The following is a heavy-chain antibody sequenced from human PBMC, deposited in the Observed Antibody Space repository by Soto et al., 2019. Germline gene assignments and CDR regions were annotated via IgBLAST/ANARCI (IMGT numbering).Heavy chain of an antibody. CDR2: ISSSSSTI. D-gene: IGHD6-13*01. V-gene: IGHV3-48*02. CDR1: GFTFSSYS. J-gene: IGHJ4*02. CDR3: ARDRWAHFDY. Sequence: GGSLRLSCAASGFTFSSYSMNWVRQAPGKGLEWVSYISSSSSTIYYADSVKGRFTISRDNAKNSLYLQMISLRDEDTAVYYCARDRWAHFDYWGQGTLVTVSS.